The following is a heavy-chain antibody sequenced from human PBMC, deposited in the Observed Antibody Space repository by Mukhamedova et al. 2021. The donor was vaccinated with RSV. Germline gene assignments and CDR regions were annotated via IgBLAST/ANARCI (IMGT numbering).Heavy chain of an antibody. CDR3: AKGGGVYLDY. D-gene: IGHD2-8*02. V-gene: IGHV3-23*01. Sequence: IYGMSWVRQAPGKGLEWVSSITSSGVGTYYADSVKGRFSISRDNSKNTLSLQMSSLRVEDTALYYCAKGGGVYLDYWGQGTLVTV. J-gene: IGHJ4*02. CDR1: IYG. CDR2: ITSSGVGT.